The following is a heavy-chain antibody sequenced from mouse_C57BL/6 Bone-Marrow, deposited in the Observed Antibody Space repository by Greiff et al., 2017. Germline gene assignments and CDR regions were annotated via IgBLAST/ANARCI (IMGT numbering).Heavy chain of an antibody. CDR1: GFTFSNYW. CDR3: TGRELGYAMDY. CDR2: IRLKSDNYAT. D-gene: IGHD4-1*01. V-gene: IGHV6-3*01. Sequence: EVQLQQSGGGLVQPGGSMKLSCVASGFTFSNYWMNWVRQSPEKGLEWVAQIRLKSDNYATHYAESVTGRFTISRDDFKSSVYLQMNNLRAEDTGIYYCTGRELGYAMDYWGQGTSVTVSS. J-gene: IGHJ4*01.